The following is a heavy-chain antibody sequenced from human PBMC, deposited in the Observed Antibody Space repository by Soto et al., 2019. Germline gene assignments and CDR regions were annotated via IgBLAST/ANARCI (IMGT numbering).Heavy chain of an antibody. CDR3: ARGQPDAYGMDV. D-gene: IGHD1-1*01. CDR1: GFTFSSYS. V-gene: IGHV3-48*01. Sequence: EVQLVESGGGLVQPGGSLRLSCAAYGFTFSSYSMNWVRQAPGKGLEWVSYISSSSSTIYYADSVKGRFTISRDNAKNSLYRQMNSLRAEDTAVYYCARGQPDAYGMDVWGQGTTVTVSS. CDR2: ISSSSSTI. J-gene: IGHJ6*02.